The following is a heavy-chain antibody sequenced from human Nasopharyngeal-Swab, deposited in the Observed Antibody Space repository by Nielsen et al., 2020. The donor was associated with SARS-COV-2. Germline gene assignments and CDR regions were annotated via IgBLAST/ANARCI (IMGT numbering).Heavy chain of an antibody. CDR3: ARGGDYYDSSGYYYASYYYMDV. J-gene: IGHJ6*03. Sequence: SVKVSCKASGGIFSSYAISWVRQAPGQGLEWMGGIIPIFGTANYAQKFQGRVTITADESTSTAYMELSSLRSEDTAVYYCARGGDYYDSSGYYYASYYYMDVWGKGTTVTVSS. CDR1: GGIFSSYA. D-gene: IGHD3-22*01. CDR2: IIPIFGTA. V-gene: IGHV1-69*13.